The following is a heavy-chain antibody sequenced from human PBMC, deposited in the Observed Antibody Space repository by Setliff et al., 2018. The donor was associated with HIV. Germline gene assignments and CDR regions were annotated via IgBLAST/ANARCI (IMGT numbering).Heavy chain of an antibody. Sequence: PSETLSLTCAVSGYSISSGYYWGWIRQPPGKGLEWIGSIFHSASTTYNPSLKSRVTISIDTSKNQFSLKLSSVTAADTAVYYCARDGVVPAAMDYYGLDVWGQGTTVTVSS. CDR2: IFHSAST. D-gene: IGHD2-2*01. V-gene: IGHV4-38-2*02. J-gene: IGHJ6*02. CDR3: ARDGVVPAAMDYYGLDV. CDR1: GYSISSGYY.